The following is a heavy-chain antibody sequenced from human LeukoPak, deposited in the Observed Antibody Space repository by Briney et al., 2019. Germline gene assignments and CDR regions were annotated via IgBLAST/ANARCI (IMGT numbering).Heavy chain of an antibody. Sequence: ASVKVSCKASGYTFTSYDINWVRQATGQGLEWMGWMNPNSGNTGYAQKFQGRVTMTRNTSISTAYMELSSLRSVDTAVYYCARGHSVLLWFGESLGDYWGQGTLVTVSS. D-gene: IGHD3-10*01. CDR3: ARGHSVLLWFGESLGDY. CDR1: GYTFTSYD. V-gene: IGHV1-8*01. J-gene: IGHJ4*02. CDR2: MNPNSGNT.